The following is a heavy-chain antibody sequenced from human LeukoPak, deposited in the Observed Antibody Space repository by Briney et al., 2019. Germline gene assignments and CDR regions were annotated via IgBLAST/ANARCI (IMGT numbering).Heavy chain of an antibody. CDR3: ARSRSSPLLPPPPKSQYYFDS. Sequence: PSETLSLTCTVSGYSISSGYYWGWIRHPPGKGLEWIGIIYHSGRTDYNPSLKRRVTISEDTTKNQLSLKLNSLTAADTAVYYCARSRSSPLLPPPPKSQYYFDSWGQGTLVTVSS. CDR1: GYSISSGYY. J-gene: IGHJ4*02. D-gene: IGHD2-21*01. CDR2: IYHSGRT. V-gene: IGHV4-38-2*02.